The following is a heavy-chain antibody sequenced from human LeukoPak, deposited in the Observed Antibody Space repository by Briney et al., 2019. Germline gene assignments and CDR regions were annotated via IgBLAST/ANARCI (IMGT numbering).Heavy chain of an antibody. CDR2: INPNGGGT. CDR3: VREWRLSY. J-gene: IGHJ4*02. D-gene: IGHD2-21*01. V-gene: IGHV1-2*02. Sequence: GASVKVSCKASGYIFTDYYMHWVRQAPGQGLEWMGWINPNGGGTNYAQKFQGRVTMTRDTSISTAYMELSRLRSDGTAMYYCVREWRLSYWGQGTLVTVSS. CDR1: GYIFTDYY.